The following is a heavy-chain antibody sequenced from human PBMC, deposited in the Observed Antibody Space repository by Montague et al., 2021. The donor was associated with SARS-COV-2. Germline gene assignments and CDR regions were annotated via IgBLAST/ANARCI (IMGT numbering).Heavy chain of an antibody. CDR3: ARGLPVTTLFYYFGMDL. J-gene: IGHJ6*02. D-gene: IGHD4-11*01. Sequence: SETLSLTCAVYGGSFSGNYWSWIRQPPGKGLEWIGEINHYGSTNYNPSLKSRVTISVDTSKNQFSLKLSSVTAADTAVYYCARGLPVTTLFYYFGMDLWGQGTTVTVSS. V-gene: IGHV4-34*01. CDR2: INHYGST. CDR1: GGSFSGNY.